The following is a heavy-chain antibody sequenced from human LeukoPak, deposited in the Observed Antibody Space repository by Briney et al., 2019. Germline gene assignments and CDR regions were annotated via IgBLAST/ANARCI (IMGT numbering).Heavy chain of an antibody. CDR1: GFTFSSYA. Sequence: GGSLRLSCAASGFTFSSYAMHWVRQAPGKGLEWVAVISYDGSNKYYADSVKGRFTISRDNSKNTLYLQMNSLRAEDTAVYYCAKRITIFGVVIENYYGMDVWGQGTTVTVSS. V-gene: IGHV3-30-3*02. CDR2: ISYDGSNK. J-gene: IGHJ6*02. D-gene: IGHD3-3*01. CDR3: AKRITIFGVVIENYYGMDV.